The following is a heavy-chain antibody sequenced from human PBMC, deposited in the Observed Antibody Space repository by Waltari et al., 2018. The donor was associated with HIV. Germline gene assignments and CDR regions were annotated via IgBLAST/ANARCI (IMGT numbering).Heavy chain of an antibody. CDR2: IKDDGSEK. V-gene: IGHV3-7*01. D-gene: IGHD1-26*01. CDR1: GFTFYNYW. CDR3: ARIGTFPHNYAINF. Sequence: EVQLMESGGGLVQSGGSLRPSCAASGFTFYNYWMVWVRQTPVKGLEWVAHIKDDGSEKYYMGSVQGRFAISRDNAKNSMVLQMNSLTAEDTAVYYCARIGTFPHNYAINFWGQGTTVTVSS. J-gene: IGHJ6*02.